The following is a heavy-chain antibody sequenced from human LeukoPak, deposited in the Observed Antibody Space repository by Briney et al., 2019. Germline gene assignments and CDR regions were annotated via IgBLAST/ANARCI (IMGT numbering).Heavy chain of an antibody. CDR2: IYYSGST. Sequence: SETLSLTCTVSGCSISSYYWSWIRQPPGKGLEWIGYIYYSGSTNYNPSLKSRVTISVDTSKNQFSLKLSSVTAADTAVYYCARGAGRYFDWSHFDYWGQGTLVTVSS. V-gene: IGHV4-59*01. CDR1: GCSISSYY. J-gene: IGHJ4*02. D-gene: IGHD3-9*01. CDR3: ARGAGRYFDWSHFDY.